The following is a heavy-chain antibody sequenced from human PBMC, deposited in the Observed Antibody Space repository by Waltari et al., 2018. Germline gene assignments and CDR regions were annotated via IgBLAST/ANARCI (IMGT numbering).Heavy chain of an antibody. CDR1: GYSISSGYY. CDR2: IYHSGST. J-gene: IGHJ4*02. D-gene: IGHD1-26*01. CDR3: ARAPVPHSGSYYFDY. Sequence: QVQLQESGPGLVKPSETLSLTCDVSGYSISSGYYWGWIRQPPGKGLEWIGYIYHSGSTYYNPSRKSRVTISVDTSKNQFSLTLSSVTAADTAVYYCARAPVPHSGSYYFDYWGQGTLVTVSS. V-gene: IGHV4-38-2*01.